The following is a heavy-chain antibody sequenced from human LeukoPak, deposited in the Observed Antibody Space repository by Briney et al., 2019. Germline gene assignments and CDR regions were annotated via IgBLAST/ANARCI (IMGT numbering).Heavy chain of an antibody. Sequence: GGSLRLSCAASGFTVSSNYMSWVRQAPGKGLEWVSIIYSGFSTYYADSVKGRFTISRDNSKSTLYLQMNSLRAEDTAVYYCARDRFFGLSRAFDIWGQGTMVTVSS. CDR1: GFTVSSNY. D-gene: IGHD3-10*01. J-gene: IGHJ3*02. V-gene: IGHV3-66*01. CDR3: ARDRFFGLSRAFDI. CDR2: IYSGFST.